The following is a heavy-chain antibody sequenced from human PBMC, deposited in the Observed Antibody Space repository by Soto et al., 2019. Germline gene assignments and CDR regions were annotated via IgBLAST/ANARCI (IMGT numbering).Heavy chain of an antibody. CDR1: GGSVSSGSYY. J-gene: IGHJ6*02. CDR2: IYYSGST. CDR3: ARLSYYYGMDV. V-gene: IGHV4-61*01. Sequence: QVQLQESGPGLVKPSETLSLTCTVSGGSVSSGSYYWSWIRQPPGKGLEWIGYIYYSGSTNYNPSLKSRVTISVDTSKNQFSLKLSSVTAADTAVYYCARLSYYYGMDVWGQGTTVTVSS.